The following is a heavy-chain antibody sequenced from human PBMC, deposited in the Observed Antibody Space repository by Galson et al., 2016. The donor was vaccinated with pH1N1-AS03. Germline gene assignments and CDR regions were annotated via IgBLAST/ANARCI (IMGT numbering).Heavy chain of an antibody. D-gene: IGHD2-2*01. V-gene: IGHV3-23*01. CDR1: GFTFSNCG. CDR2: ISGSGEGT. CDR3: AEEGPPALLIYYAMDV. J-gene: IGHJ6*02. Sequence: SLRLSCAASGFTFSNCGMSWVRQAPGKGLEWVAGISGSGEGTYYLDSVKGRFTISRDNSKKTVYLQINSLRVEDTAVYYCAEEGPPALLIYYAMDVWGHGTTVTVSS.